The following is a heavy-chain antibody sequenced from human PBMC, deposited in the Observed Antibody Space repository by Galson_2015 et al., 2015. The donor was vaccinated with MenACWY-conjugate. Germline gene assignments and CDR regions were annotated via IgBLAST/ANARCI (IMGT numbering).Heavy chain of an antibody. CDR2: IYDSGTT. CDR3: AREFSY. V-gene: IGHV4-61*08. CDR1: GGSARSSGYY. D-gene: IGHD2/OR15-2a*01. J-gene: IGHJ4*02. Sequence: LSLTCTVSGGSARSSGYYWTWLRQPPGTGLEWIGLIYDSGTTKYNPSLKGRVTISLDTSKNQVSLKLSSVTAADTAVYYCAREFSYWGQGTLVTVSS.